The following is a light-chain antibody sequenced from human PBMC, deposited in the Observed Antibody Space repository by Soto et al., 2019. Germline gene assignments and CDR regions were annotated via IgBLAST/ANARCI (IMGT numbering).Light chain of an antibody. CDR2: STS. CDR3: QQYDTSIWAYT. Sequence: EVVLTQSPVTLSLSPGERATLSCRASQSVFSKYLAWYQQKPGQAPRLLIYSTSSRATGIPDRFSGSGSGTDFILTISILEPEDFAMYYCQQYDTSIWAYTFGQGTKLEIK. J-gene: IGKJ2*01. CDR1: QSVFSKY. V-gene: IGKV3-20*01.